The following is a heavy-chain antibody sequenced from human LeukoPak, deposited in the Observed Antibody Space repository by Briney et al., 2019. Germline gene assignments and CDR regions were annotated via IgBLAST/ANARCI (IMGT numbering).Heavy chain of an antibody. CDR3: ARARFWSGYYTPNWFDP. V-gene: IGHV4-34*01. J-gene: IGHJ5*02. D-gene: IGHD3-3*01. CDR2: INHSGST. CDR1: GGSFSGYY. Sequence: PSETLSLTCAVYGGSFSGYYWSWIRQPPGKGLEWIGEINHSGSTNYNPSLKSRVTISVDTSKNQFSLKLSSVTAADTAVYYCARARFWSGYYTPNWFDPWGQGTLVTVSS.